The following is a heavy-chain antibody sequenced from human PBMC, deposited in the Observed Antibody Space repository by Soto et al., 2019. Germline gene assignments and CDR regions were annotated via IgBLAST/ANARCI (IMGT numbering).Heavy chain of an antibody. V-gene: IGHV6-1*01. J-gene: IGHJ6*02. CDR3: ARDLDGGLWYYYYGMDV. D-gene: IGHD2-21*01. Sequence: SQTLSLTCAISGDSGSSNSAAWNWIRQSPSRGLEWLGRTYYRSKWYNDYAVSVKSRITINPDTSKNQFSLQLNSVTPEDTAVYYCARDLDGGLWYYYYGMDVWGQGPTVTVSS. CDR2: TYYRSKWYN. CDR1: GDSGSSNSAA.